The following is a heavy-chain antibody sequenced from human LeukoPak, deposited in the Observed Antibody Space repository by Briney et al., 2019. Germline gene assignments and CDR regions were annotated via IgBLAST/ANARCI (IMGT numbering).Heavy chain of an antibody. Sequence: GGPLRLSCAASGFTFSSYWMHCVRQAPGKGLVWVSRISTDGSSTNYADSVKGRFTVSRDNAKNTLILQMNSLRAEDTAVYYCARGGSPPEALGDTFDVWGHGTLVTVSS. D-gene: IGHD1-26*01. J-gene: IGHJ3*01. V-gene: IGHV3-74*01. CDR1: GFTFSSYW. CDR3: ARGGSPPEALGDTFDV. CDR2: ISTDGSST.